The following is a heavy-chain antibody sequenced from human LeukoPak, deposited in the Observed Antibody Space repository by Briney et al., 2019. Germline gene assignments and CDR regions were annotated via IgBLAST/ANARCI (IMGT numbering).Heavy chain of an antibody. CDR3: AREGKYSSSSFIDY. J-gene: IGHJ4*02. CDR2: IYTSGST. Sequence: SETLSLTCTVSGGSISSGSYYWSWIRQPAGKGLEWIGRIYTSGSTNYNPSLKSRVTISVDTSKNQFSLKLSSVTAADTAVYYCAREGKYSSSSFIDYWGQGTLVTVSS. CDR1: GGSISSGSYY. D-gene: IGHD6-6*01. V-gene: IGHV4-61*02.